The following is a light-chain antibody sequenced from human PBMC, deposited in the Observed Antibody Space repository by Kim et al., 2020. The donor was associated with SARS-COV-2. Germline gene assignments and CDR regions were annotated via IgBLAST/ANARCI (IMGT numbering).Light chain of an antibody. CDR3: QQYYSYPLT. Sequence: ASTGDRVTITCRASQGISSYLAWYQQKPGKAPKLLIYAASTVQSGVPSRFSGSGSGTDFTLTISCLQSEDFATYYCQQYYSYPLTFGGGTKVDIK. CDR1: QGISSY. J-gene: IGKJ4*01. CDR2: AAS. V-gene: IGKV1-8*01.